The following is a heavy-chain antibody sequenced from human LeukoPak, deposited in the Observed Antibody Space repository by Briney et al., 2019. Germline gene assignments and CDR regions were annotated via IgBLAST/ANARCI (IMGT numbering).Heavy chain of an antibody. CDR2: IIPIFGTA. CDR3: ARAQETPGGFDY. Sequence: ASVKVSCKASGFTFTSYDINWVRQASGQGLEWMGGIIPIFGTANYAQKFQGRVTITADESTSTAYMELSSLRSEDTAVYYCARAQETPGGFDYWGQGTLVTVSS. V-gene: IGHV1-69*13. J-gene: IGHJ4*02. CDR1: GFTFTSYD. D-gene: IGHD2-2*01.